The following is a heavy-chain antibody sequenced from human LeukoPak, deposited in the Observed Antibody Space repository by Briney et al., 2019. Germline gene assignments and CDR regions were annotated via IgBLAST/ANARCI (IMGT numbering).Heavy chain of an antibody. CDR3: ASYYAPGSSRFDY. CDR2: IYYSGST. CDR1: GGSISNSSYY. Sequence: SETLSLTCTVSGGSISNSSYYWGWIRQPPGKGLEWIGSIYYSGSTYYNPPLRSRVTISVDTSKNQFSLKLTSVTAADTAVYYCASYYAPGSSRFDYWGQGTLVTVSS. V-gene: IGHV4-39*01. D-gene: IGHD3-10*01. J-gene: IGHJ4*02.